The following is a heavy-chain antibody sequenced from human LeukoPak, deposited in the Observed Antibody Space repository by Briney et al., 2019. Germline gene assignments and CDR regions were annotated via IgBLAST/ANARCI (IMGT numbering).Heavy chain of an antibody. D-gene: IGHD2/OR15-2a*01. V-gene: IGHV3-30*03. J-gene: IGHJ4*02. CDR1: GFTFSSYG. CDR2: ISYDGSSK. Sequence: GKSLRLSCAASGFTFSSYGMHWVRQAPGKGLEWVAVISYDGSSKYYIDSVKGRFTISRDNSKNTLYLQMNSLRAEDTAVYYCARGENSKTYPVSGYWGQGTLVTVSS. CDR3: ARGENSKTYPVSGY.